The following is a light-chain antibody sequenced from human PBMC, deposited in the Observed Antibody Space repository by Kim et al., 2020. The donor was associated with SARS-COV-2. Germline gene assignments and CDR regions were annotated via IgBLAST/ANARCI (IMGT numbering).Light chain of an antibody. CDR3: QQYDILPRT. J-gene: IGKJ1*01. V-gene: IGKV3-20*01. CDR2: GAS. CDR1: QSVSANY. Sequence: SPGERATLSCRATQSVSANYLAWYQHKRGQAPRRLIYGASTRATGIPDRFTSSGSGTDFTLTISRLEPEDFAVYYCQQYDILPRTFGQGTKVDIK.